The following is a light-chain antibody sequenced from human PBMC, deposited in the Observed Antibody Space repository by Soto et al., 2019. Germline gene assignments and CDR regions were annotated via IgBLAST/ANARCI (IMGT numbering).Light chain of an antibody. CDR2: EVS. Sequence: QSALTQPASVSGSPGQSITISCTETSSDVGGYNSVSWYQQHPGKAPKLMIFEVSNRPSGVSNRFSGSKSGNTASLTISGLHTEDEADYYCSSFAGSRVLVLGGGTKLTVL. CDR1: SSDVGGYNS. J-gene: IGLJ2*01. V-gene: IGLV2-14*01. CDR3: SSFAGSRVLV.